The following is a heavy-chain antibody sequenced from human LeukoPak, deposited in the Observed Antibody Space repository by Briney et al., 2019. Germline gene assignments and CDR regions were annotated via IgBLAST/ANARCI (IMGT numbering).Heavy chain of an antibody. D-gene: IGHD6-6*01. CDR3: ARAPSPFYSSSSMRLDL. Sequence: PPETLSLTCSVSGGSITSYYWSWIRPPPGKGLEWIGYIYYSGSTNNNPSLKSRVTISIDTSKKQFSLKLNSVTAADTAVYYCARAPSPFYSSSSMRLDLWGQGTLVTVSS. V-gene: IGHV4-59*08. J-gene: IGHJ5*02. CDR2: IYYSGST. CDR1: GGSITSYY.